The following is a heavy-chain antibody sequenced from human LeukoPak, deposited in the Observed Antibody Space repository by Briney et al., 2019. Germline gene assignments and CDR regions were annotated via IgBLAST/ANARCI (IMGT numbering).Heavy chain of an antibody. CDR1: GYSISSGYY. D-gene: IGHD3-10*01. CDR3: GSRLWFGEFFDY. J-gene: IGHJ4*02. V-gene: IGHV4-38-2*01. CDR2: IYHSGST. Sequence: KPSETLSLTCAVSGYSISSGYYWGWIRQPPGKGLEWIGSIYHSGSTYYNPSLKSRVTISVDTSKNQFSLKLSSVTAADTAVYYCGSRLWFGEFFDYWGQGTLVTVSS.